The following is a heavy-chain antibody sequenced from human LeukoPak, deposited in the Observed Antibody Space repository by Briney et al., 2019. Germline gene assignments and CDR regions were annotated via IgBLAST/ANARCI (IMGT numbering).Heavy chain of an antibody. CDR3: ARSYYYDSSGYYGPYYFDY. D-gene: IGHD3-22*01. CDR2: IIPIFGTA. Sequence: SVKVSCKASGGTFSSYAISWVRQAPGQGLESMGGIIPIFGTANYAQKFQGRVTITTDESTSTAYMELSSLRSEDTAVYYCARSYYYDSSGYYGPYYFDYWGQGTLVTVSS. V-gene: IGHV1-69*05. J-gene: IGHJ4*02. CDR1: GGTFSSYA.